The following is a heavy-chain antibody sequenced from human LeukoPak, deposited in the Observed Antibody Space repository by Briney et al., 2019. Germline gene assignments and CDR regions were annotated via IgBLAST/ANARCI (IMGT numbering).Heavy chain of an antibody. Sequence: PGGSRRLSCAASAFTLNKSFMNWVRHVPGKGLECFSNIKEDGSETYYADSVKGRFTISRDNPKNLLFLQINSLRVEDTAVYYCARETPRRGETRDGYRWGQGTLVTVSS. J-gene: IGHJ4*02. CDR1: AFTLNKSF. V-gene: IGHV3-7*01. D-gene: IGHD5-24*01. CDR3: ARETPRRGETRDGYR. CDR2: IKEDGSET.